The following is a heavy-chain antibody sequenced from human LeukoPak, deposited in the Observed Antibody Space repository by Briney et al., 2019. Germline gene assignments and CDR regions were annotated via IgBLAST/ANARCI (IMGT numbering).Heavy chain of an antibody. J-gene: IGHJ4*02. CDR2: INPSGGST. CDR1: GHTFTSYY. V-gene: IGHV1-46*01. CDR3: ARGTYYYDSSGMAIDY. Sequence: ASVKVSCKASGHTFTSYYMHWVRQAPGQGLEWMGIINPSGGSTSYAQKFQGRVTMTRDTSTSTVYMELSSLRSEDTAVYYCARGTYYYDSSGMAIDYWGQGTLVTVSS. D-gene: IGHD3-22*01.